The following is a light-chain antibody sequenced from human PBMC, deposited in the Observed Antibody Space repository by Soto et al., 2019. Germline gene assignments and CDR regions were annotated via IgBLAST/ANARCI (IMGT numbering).Light chain of an antibody. CDR3: QQRSNWPRT. Sequence: EIVLTQSPATLSLSPGERATLSCRASQSVNSYLAWYQHKPGQAPRLLIYDASNRATGIPDRFSGSGSGTDFTLTISSLEPEDFAAYYCQQRSNWPRTFGQGTKVAIK. CDR2: DAS. J-gene: IGKJ1*01. CDR1: QSVNSY. V-gene: IGKV3-11*01.